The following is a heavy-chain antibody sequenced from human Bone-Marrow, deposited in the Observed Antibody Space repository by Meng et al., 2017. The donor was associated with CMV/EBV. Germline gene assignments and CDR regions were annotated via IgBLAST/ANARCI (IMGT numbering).Heavy chain of an antibody. Sequence: ASLKVSCKASGYIFTNYYMHWVRQAPGQGLEWMAIITSGHGSTTYAQKFQGRVTMTRDTSTSTVYMELSSLRSEDTAVYYWARTRATRMGTPFDYWGLGTLVTVSS. CDR2: ITSGHGST. CDR1: GYIFTNYY. V-gene: IGHV1-46*01. J-gene: IGHJ4*02. D-gene: IGHD4-23*01. CDR3: ARTRATRMGTPFDY.